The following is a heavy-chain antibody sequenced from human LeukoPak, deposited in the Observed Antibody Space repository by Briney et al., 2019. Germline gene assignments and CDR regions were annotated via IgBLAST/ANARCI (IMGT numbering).Heavy chain of an antibody. CDR3: AGAGTWVEYYFDY. CDR2: IIPIFGTA. Sequence: SVKVSCKASGGTFSSYAISWVRQAPGQGLEWMGGIIPIFGTANYAQKFQGRVTITADKSTSTAYMELSSLRSEDTAVYYCAGAGTWVEYYFDYGGQGTLVTVSS. D-gene: IGHD6-13*01. V-gene: IGHV1-69*06. J-gene: IGHJ4*02. CDR1: GGTFSSYA.